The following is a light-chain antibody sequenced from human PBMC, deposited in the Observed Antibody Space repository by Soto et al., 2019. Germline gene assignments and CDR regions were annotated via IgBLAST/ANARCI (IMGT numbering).Light chain of an antibody. Sequence: VVMTQSPPSLPVTLGQPASISCRSSPSVVYSDGNAYLNWFQQRPGQSPRRLIYTVSNRDAGVPDRFSGGGSGTDFTLKISRVEAADVGIYYCVQGTYWPPTFGQGTKVDI. CDR3: VQGTYWPPT. CDR1: PSVVYSDGNAY. J-gene: IGKJ1*01. V-gene: IGKV2-30*01. CDR2: TVS.